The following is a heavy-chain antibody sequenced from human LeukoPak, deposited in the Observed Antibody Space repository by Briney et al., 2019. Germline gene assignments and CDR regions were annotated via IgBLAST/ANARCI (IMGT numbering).Heavy chain of an antibody. D-gene: IGHD3-16*02. J-gene: IGHJ5*02. CDR2: INHSGST. CDR1: GGSFSGYY. CDR3: ARHYDYVWGSYRYENWFDP. Sequence: SETLSLTCAVSGGSFSGYYCSWIRQPPGKGLEWIGEINHSGSTNYNPSLKSRVTISVDTSKNQFSLKLSSVTAADTAVYYCARHYDYVWGSYRYENWFDPWGQGNLVTVSS. V-gene: IGHV4-34*01.